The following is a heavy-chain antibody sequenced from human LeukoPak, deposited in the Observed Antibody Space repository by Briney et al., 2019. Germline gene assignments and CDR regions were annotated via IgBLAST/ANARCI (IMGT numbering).Heavy chain of an antibody. J-gene: IGHJ3*01. CDR3: AKDSDIAVAGSDDALDV. V-gene: IGHV3-30*18. Sequence: GGSLRLSCAASGFTSSSYGMHWVRQTPGKGLEWVALISFDGSIEYYVDSVKGRFTISRDNSKNTLFLQMNSLRPGDTAVYYCAKDSDIAVAGSDDALDVWGQGTMVTVSS. CDR2: ISFDGSIE. D-gene: IGHD6-19*01. CDR1: GFTSSSYG.